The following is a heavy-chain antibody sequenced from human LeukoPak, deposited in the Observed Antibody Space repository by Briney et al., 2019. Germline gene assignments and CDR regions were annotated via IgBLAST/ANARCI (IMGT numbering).Heavy chain of an antibody. CDR3: AGDRSYDFWSGYYI. CDR1: GGSISSGSYY. D-gene: IGHD3-3*01. V-gene: IGHV4-61*02. CDR2: IYTSGST. J-gene: IGHJ4*02. Sequence: SETLSLTCTVSGGSISSGSYYWSWIRQPAGKGLEWIGRIYTSGSTNYNPSLKSRVTISVDTSKNQFSLKLSSVTAADTAVYYCAGDRSYDFWSGYYIWGQGTLVTVSS.